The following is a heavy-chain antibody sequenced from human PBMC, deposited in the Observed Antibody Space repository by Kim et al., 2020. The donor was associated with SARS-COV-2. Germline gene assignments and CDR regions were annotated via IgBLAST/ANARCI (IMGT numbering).Heavy chain of an antibody. Sequence: GGSLRLSCAASGFTFSSYSMNWVRQAPGKGLEWVSSISSSSSYIYYADSVKGRFTISRDNAKNSLYLQMNSLRAEDTAVYYCARATSRKGQDCSGGSCYSSHAVDIWGQGTMVTVSS. CDR2: ISSSSSYI. J-gene: IGHJ3*02. CDR3: ARATSRKGQDCSGGSCYSSHAVDI. CDR1: GFTFSSYS. D-gene: IGHD2-15*01. V-gene: IGHV3-21*01.